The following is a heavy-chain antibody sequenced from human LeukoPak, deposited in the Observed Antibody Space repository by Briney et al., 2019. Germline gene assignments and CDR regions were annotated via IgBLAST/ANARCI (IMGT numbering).Heavy chain of an antibody. J-gene: IGHJ4*02. CDR3: AKGNDYGDY. CDR2: IWYDGNNK. Sequence: GGSLRLSCAASGFTFSSYGVHWVRQAPGKGLGWVAVIWYDGNNKYYADSVKGRFTISRDNSKNTLFLQMNSLRAEDTAVYYCAKGNDYGDYWGQGTLVTVSS. CDR1: GFTFSSYG. V-gene: IGHV3-33*06.